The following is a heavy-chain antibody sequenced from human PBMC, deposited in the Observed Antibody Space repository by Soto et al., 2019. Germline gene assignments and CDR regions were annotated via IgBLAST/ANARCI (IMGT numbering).Heavy chain of an antibody. J-gene: IGHJ5*02. D-gene: IGHD2-15*01. V-gene: IGHV4-30-4*01. CDR2: IYYSGST. CDR1: GGSISSGDYY. Sequence: QVQLQESGPGLVKPSQTLSLTCTVSGGSISSGDYYWSWIRQPPGKGLEWIGYIYYSGSTYYNPSLKSRVTISVDTSKNQFSLKLSSVTAADTAVYYCARAHLYCSGGSCYWFDPWGQGTLVTVSS. CDR3: ARAHLYCSGGSCYWFDP.